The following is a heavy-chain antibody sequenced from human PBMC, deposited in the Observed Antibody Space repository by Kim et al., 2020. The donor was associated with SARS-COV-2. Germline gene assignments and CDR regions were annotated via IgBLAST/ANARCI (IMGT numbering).Heavy chain of an antibody. CDR2: INQDGSQK. J-gene: IGHJ4*02. Sequence: GGSLRLSCADSEFSSRSYWMSWVRQAPGKGLEWVANINQDGSQKYYVDSVKGRFTISRDSAKNSLYLQMNSLRVEDTAVFFCAQYDFWSGYSFGFWGQGTLVTVSS. D-gene: IGHD3-3*01. V-gene: IGHV3-7*01. CDR3: AQYDFWSGYSFGF. CDR1: EFSSRSYW.